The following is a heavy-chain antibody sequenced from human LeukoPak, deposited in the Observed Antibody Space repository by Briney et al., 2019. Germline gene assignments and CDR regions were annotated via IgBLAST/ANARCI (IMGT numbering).Heavy chain of an antibody. CDR2: IKQDGSEK. D-gene: IGHD2-15*01. J-gene: IGHJ6*03. Sequence: GGSLRLSCAASGFTFSSYWVSWVRQAPGKGLEWVANIKQDGSEKYYVDSVKGRFTISRDNAKNSLYLQMNSLRAEDTAVYYCARAQAATTVYYYYMDVWGKGTTVTISS. CDR3: ARAQAATTVYYYYMDV. V-gene: IGHV3-7*01. CDR1: GFTFSSYW.